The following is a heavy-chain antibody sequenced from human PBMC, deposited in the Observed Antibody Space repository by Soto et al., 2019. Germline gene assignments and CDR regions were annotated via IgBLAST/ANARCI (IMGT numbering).Heavy chain of an antibody. J-gene: IGHJ6*01. V-gene: IGHV3-7*03. Sequence: PGGSLRLSCASSVFTFSIYWMSWVRQAPGKGLEWVANIKQDGSEKYYVDSVKGRFTISRDNAKNSLYLQMNSLRAEDTAVYYCASNGGPYDRGTNSMDVWGQGTTVTVSS. CDR1: VFTFSIYW. CDR3: ASNGGPYDRGTNSMDV. CDR2: IKQDGSEK. D-gene: IGHD3-22*01.